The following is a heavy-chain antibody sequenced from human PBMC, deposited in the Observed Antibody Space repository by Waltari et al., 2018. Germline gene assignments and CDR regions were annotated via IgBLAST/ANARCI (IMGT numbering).Heavy chain of an antibody. Sequence: QVQLVESGGGVVQPGRSLRLSCAASGFTFSSYAMHWVRQAPGKGLEWVAVISYDGSNKYYADSVKGRFTISRDNSKNTLYLQMNSLRAEDTAVYYCARDPSPIVVVTAMWFDPWGQ. CDR1: GFTFSSYA. V-gene: IGHV3-30*01. CDR2: ISYDGSNK. J-gene: IGHJ5*02. D-gene: IGHD2-21*02. CDR3: ARDPSPIVVVTAMWFDP.